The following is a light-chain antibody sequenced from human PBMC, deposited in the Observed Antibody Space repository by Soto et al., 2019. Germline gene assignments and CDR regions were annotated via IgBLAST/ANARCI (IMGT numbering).Light chain of an antibody. Sequence: QSALTQPASVSGSPGQSITISCTGTSNDVGGYHYVSWYQQYPGKAPKLMIYEVSNRPSGVSNRFSGSKSGKTASLTISGLQAEDEADYYCSSYAGTNNYVFGTGTKVTVL. J-gene: IGLJ1*01. CDR1: SNDVGGYHY. V-gene: IGLV2-14*01. CDR3: SSYAGTNNYV. CDR2: EVS.